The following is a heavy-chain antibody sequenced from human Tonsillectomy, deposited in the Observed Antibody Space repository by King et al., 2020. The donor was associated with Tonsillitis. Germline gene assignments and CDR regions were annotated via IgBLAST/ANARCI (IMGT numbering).Heavy chain of an antibody. CDR1: GGSITSSSYY. Sequence: QLQESGPGLVKPSETLSLTCTVSGGSITSSSYYWGWIRQPPGKGLEWIGSIYYSGSTYYNPSLKSRVTISVDTSKNQFSLKLSSLTAADTAVYYCASHYRGGVIRYFESWGQGTLVTVSS. CDR3: ASHYRGGVIRYFES. J-gene: IGHJ4*02. D-gene: IGHD3-16*01. V-gene: IGHV4-39*07. CDR2: IYYSGST.